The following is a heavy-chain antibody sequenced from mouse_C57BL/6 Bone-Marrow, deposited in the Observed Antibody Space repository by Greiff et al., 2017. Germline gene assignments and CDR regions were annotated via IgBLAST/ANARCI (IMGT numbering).Heavy chain of an antibody. V-gene: IGHV14-4*01. CDR2: IDPENGDT. Sequence: VQLQQSGAELVRPGASVKLSCTASGFNIKDYYMHWVKQRPEQGLEWIGWIDPENGDTEYASKFQGKATITADTSSNTAYLQLSSLTSEDTAVYYCTSQDYGSSSDWYFDVWGTGTTVTVSS. CDR1: GFNIKDYY. D-gene: IGHD1-1*01. J-gene: IGHJ1*03. CDR3: TSQDYGSSSDWYFDV.